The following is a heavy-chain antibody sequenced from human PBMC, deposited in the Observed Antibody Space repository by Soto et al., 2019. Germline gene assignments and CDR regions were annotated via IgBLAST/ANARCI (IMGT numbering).Heavy chain of an antibody. CDR3: ARDGGDSSGYYFYYYYGMDV. CDR1: GYTFTSYD. D-gene: IGHD3-22*01. J-gene: IGHJ6*02. V-gene: IGHV1-8*01. Sequence: ASVKVSCKASGYTFTSYDITWVRQATGQGLEWLGWMNPNSGNTGYAQKFQGRVTMTRNTSISTAYMELSSLRSEDTAVYYCARDGGDSSGYYFYYYYGMDVWGQGTTVTVSS. CDR2: MNPNSGNT.